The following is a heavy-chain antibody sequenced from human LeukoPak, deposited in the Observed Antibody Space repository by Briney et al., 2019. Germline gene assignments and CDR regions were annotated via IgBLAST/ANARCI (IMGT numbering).Heavy chain of an antibody. V-gene: IGHV3-48*03. CDR2: ISSSGSTI. Sequence: GGSLRLSCAASGFTFSSYEMNWVRQAPGKGLEWVSYISSSGSTIYYADSVKGRFTISRDNAKNSLYLQMNSLRAEDTAVYYCARTYGDYDAFDIWGQGTMVTASS. J-gene: IGHJ3*02. D-gene: IGHD4-17*01. CDR3: ARTYGDYDAFDI. CDR1: GFTFSSYE.